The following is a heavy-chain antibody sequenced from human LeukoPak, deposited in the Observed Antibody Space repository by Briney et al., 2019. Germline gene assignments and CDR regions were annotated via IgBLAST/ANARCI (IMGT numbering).Heavy chain of an antibody. CDR2: ISGSGGST. V-gene: IGHV3-23*01. J-gene: IGHJ4*02. CDR3: AKVPRIYCGGDCYLFDY. CDR1: GFTFSSYA. D-gene: IGHD2-21*02. Sequence: GGSLRLSCAASGFTFSSYAMSWVRQAPGKGLEWVSAISGSGGSTYYADSVKGRFTISRVNSKNTLYLQMNSLRAEDTAVYYCAKVPRIYCGGDCYLFDYWGQGTLVTVSS.